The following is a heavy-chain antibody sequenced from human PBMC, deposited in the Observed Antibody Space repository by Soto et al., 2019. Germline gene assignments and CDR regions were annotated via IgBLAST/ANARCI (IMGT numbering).Heavy chain of an antibody. CDR2: MNPNSGNT. CDR1: GYTFTSYD. Sequence: ASVKVSCKASGYTFTSYDINWVRQATGQGFEWMGWMNPNSGNTGYAQKFQGRVTMTRNTSISTAYMELSSLRSEDTAVYYCARGGTVLRFLEWERRYYYGMDVWGQGTTVTVSS. D-gene: IGHD3-3*01. J-gene: IGHJ6*02. V-gene: IGHV1-8*01. CDR3: ARGGTVLRFLEWERRYYYGMDV.